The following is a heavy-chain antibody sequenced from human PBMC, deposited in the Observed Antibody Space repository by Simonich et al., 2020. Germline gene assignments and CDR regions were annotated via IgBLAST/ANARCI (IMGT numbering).Heavy chain of an antibody. J-gene: IGHJ3*02. CDR3: AREKWLRFAFDI. D-gene: IGHD5-12*01. V-gene: IGHV3-48*03. CDR1: GFTFSSYE. CDR2: ISSSGSTI. Sequence: PGGSLRLSCAASGFTFSSYEMNWVRQAPGKGQEWVSYISSSGSTIYYADSVKGRFTISRDNAKNSLYLQMNSLRAEDTAVYYCAREKWLRFAFDIWGQGTMVTVSS.